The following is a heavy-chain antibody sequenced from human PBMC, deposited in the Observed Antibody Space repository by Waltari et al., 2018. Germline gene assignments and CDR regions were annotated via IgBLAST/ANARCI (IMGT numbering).Heavy chain of an antibody. CDR1: GVSISTSRYY. Sequence: QLQLQESGPGLVNPSETLSLTCTVSGVSISTSRYYWGWIRQPPGKGLDWIGSRHYGGSSYFNPSLKSRVTISVDTSKNQFSLKLTSVTAADTAVYYCATLPIPLELWYFDLWGRGTLVTVSS. D-gene: IGHD1-7*01. CDR3: ATLPIPLELWYFDL. J-gene: IGHJ2*01. CDR2: RHYGGSS. V-gene: IGHV4-39*01.